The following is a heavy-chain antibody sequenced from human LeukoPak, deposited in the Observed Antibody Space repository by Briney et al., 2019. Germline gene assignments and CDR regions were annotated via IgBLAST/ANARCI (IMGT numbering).Heavy chain of an antibody. CDR3: ARGCSSTSCYAYYYYYYMDV. V-gene: IGHV3-74*01. D-gene: IGHD2-2*01. J-gene: IGHJ6*03. CDR1: GFTFSSYW. Sequence: GGSLRLSCAASGFTFSSYWMHWVRQAPGKGLVWVSRINTDGSSTSYADSVKGRFTISRDNAKNTLYLQMNSLRAEDTAVYYCARGCSSTSCYAYYYYYYMDVWGKGTTVTVSS. CDR2: INTDGSST.